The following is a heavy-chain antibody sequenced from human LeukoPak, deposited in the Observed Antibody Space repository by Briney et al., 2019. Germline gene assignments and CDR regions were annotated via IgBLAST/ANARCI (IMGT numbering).Heavy chain of an antibody. D-gene: IGHD3-10*01. Sequence: SETLSLTCTVSGYSISSGYYWGLIRQPPGKGLEWIGCIYHSGNPYYNPSLKSRVTISVDTSKNQFSLKLTSVTAADTAVYYCARGGSGSYIDVFDIWGQGTMVTASS. CDR1: GYSISSGYY. J-gene: IGHJ3*02. V-gene: IGHV4-38-2*02. CDR2: IYHSGNP. CDR3: ARGGSGSYIDVFDI.